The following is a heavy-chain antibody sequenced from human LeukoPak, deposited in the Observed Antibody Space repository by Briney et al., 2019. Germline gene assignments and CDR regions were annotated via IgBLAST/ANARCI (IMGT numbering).Heavy chain of an antibody. CDR1: GYTFTGYY. Sequence: ASVKVSCKASGYTFTGYYMHWVRQAPGQGLEWMGWINPNSGGTNYALKFQGRVTMTRDTSISTAYMELSRLRSDDTAVYYCARGGSVHPGTPLDYWGQGTLVTVSS. CDR3: ARGGSVHPGTPLDY. J-gene: IGHJ4*02. D-gene: IGHD1-1*01. V-gene: IGHV1-2*02. CDR2: INPNSGGT.